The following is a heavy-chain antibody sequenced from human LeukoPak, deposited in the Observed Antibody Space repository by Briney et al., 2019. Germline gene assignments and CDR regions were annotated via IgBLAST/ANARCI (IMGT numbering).Heavy chain of an antibody. D-gene: IGHD1-26*01. CDR1: GGSISSSSYY. CDR3: ARLWDPEYWYFDL. V-gene: IGHV4-39*01. Sequence: NPSETLSLTCTVSGGSISSSSYYWGWIRRPPGKGLEWIGSIYYSGSTYYNPSLKSRVTISVDTSKNQFSLKLSSVTAADTAVYYCARLWDPEYWYFDLWGRGTLVTVSS. J-gene: IGHJ2*01. CDR2: IYYSGST.